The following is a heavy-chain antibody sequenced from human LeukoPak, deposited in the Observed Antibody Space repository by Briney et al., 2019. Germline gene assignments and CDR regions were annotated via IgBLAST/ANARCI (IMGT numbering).Heavy chain of an antibody. Sequence: GGSLRLSCAVSGITLSNYGMSWVSQAPGKGLGWVSGIRGSGGNTYYADSVKGRFTISRDNSKNTLYLQMNSLRAEDTAVYFCAKRGVVIRVILVGFHKEAYYFDSWGQGALVTVSS. V-gene: IGHV3-23*01. D-gene: IGHD3-22*01. CDR1: GITLSNYG. J-gene: IGHJ4*02. CDR3: AKRGVVIRVILVGFHKEAYYFDS. CDR2: IRGSGGNT.